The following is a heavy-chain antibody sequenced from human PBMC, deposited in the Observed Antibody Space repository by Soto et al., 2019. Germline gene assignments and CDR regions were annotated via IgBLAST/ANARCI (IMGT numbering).Heavy chain of an antibody. Sequence: EVQLVESGGGLVQPGGSLKLSCAASGFTFSDSAIQWVRQASGKGLEWVGRIRSKANDYATAYAASVKGRFTISRDESKNTAYLQMNSLNTEDTAVYYWVRHVGETYFDYWGQGTLVTVSS. CDR2: IRSKANDYAT. CDR1: GFTFSDSA. CDR3: VRHVGETYFDY. V-gene: IGHV3-73*01. D-gene: IGHD2-21*01. J-gene: IGHJ4*02.